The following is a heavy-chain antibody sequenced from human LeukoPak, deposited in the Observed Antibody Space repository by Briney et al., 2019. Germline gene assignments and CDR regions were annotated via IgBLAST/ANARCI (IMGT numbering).Heavy chain of an antibody. V-gene: IGHV3-30*18. J-gene: IGHJ4*02. CDR2: ISYDGSNK. D-gene: IGHD3-10*01. CDR1: GFTFSSYG. Sequence: GRSLRLSCAASGFTFSSYGMHWVRQAPGKELEWVAVISYDGSNKYYADSVKGRFTISRDNSKNTLYLQMNSLRAEDTAVYYCAKGLYYYGSGIYGNGPLDYWGQGTLVTVSS. CDR3: AKGLYYYGSGIYGNGPLDY.